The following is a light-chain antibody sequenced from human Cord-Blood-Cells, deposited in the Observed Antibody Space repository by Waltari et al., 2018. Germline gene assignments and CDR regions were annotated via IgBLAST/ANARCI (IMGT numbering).Light chain of an antibody. CDR3: SSYTSSSTLYV. CDR2: EVS. CDR1: SSAVGVQNY. V-gene: IGLV2-14*01. J-gene: IGLJ1*01. Sequence: QSALPQPASVSGYPGQSITISCTGSSSAVGVQNYVSWYQQQPGKAPKLMIYEVSNRPSGVSNRFFASKSGNTASLTISGLQAEDEADYYCSSYTSSSTLYVFGTGTKVTVL.